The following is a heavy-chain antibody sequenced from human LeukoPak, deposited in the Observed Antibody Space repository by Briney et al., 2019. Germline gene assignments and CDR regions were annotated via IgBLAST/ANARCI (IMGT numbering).Heavy chain of an antibody. Sequence: GGSLRLSCAASGFTFSSYFWMHWVRQAPGKGLVWVSRIKSDGSSSTYADSVKGRFTISRDNSKNTLYLQMDSLRAEDTAVYYCARAGYCSGGSCYGSDYWGQGTLVSVSS. CDR2: IKSDGSSS. D-gene: IGHD2-15*01. V-gene: IGHV3-74*01. J-gene: IGHJ4*02. CDR1: GFTFSSYFW. CDR3: ARAGYCSGGSCYGSDY.